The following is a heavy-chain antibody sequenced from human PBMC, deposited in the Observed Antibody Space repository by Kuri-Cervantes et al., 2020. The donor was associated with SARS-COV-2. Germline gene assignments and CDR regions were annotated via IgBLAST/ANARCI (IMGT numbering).Heavy chain of an antibody. Sequence: SQTLSLTCAVSGYSISSGYYCGWIRQPPGKGLEWIGSIYHSGSTYYNPSLKSRVTISVDTSKNQFSLKLSSVTAADTAVYYCARDSPEYSSSSSVPIDYWGQGTLVTVSS. J-gene: IGHJ4*02. V-gene: IGHV4-38-2*02. CDR3: ARDSPEYSSSSSVPIDY. D-gene: IGHD6-6*01. CDR1: GYSISSGYY. CDR2: IYHSGST.